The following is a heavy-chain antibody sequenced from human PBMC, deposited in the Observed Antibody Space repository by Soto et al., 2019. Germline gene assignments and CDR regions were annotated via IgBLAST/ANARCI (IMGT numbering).Heavy chain of an antibody. J-gene: IGHJ4*02. D-gene: IGHD5-18*01. CDR1: GYTFTSYF. V-gene: IGHV1-46*03. CDR3: ARVLGGAALVGD. Sequence: QVQLVQSGAEVKKPGASVKVSCKASGYTFTSYFIHWVRQAPGQGLEWMGMIKPGSGDTVYAQKLQGRITVTRDTSTRTVYMELSSLTPEDAAVYYCARVLGGAALVGDWGQGTRVTVSS. CDR2: IKPGSGDT.